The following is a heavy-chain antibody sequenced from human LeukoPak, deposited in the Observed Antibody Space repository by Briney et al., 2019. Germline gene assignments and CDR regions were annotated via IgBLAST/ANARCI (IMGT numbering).Heavy chain of an antibody. CDR3: ARLPLYSGYDRRGGDY. D-gene: IGHD5-12*01. Sequence: ASVKVSCKASGYTFTGYYMHWVRQAPGQGLEWMGWINPNSGDTNYAQKFQGRVTMTRDTSISTAYMELSRLRSDDTAVYYCARLPLYSGYDRRGGDYWGQGTLVTVSS. J-gene: IGHJ4*02. CDR2: INPNSGDT. CDR1: GYTFTGYY. V-gene: IGHV1-2*02.